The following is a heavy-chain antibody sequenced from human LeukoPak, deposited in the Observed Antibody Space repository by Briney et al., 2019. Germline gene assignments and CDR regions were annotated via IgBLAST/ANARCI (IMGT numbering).Heavy chain of an antibody. CDR1: GFTFSSYG. Sequence: GGSLRLSCAASGFTFSSYGMHWVRQAPGKGLEWVAVIWYDGSNKYYADSVKGRFTISRDNSKNTLYLQMNSLRAEDTAVYYCAKWPLSFAPPQNWGQGTLVTVSS. CDR2: IWYDGSNK. V-gene: IGHV3-33*06. CDR3: AKWPLSFAPPQN. D-gene: IGHD3-3*01. J-gene: IGHJ4*02.